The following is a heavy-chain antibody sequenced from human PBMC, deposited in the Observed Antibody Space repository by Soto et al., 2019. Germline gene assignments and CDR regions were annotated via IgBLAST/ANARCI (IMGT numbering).Heavy chain of an antibody. CDR3: AKGQHCSSTSCYFYHYGMDV. CDR2: ISYDGINK. Sequence: QVQLVESGGGVVQPGRSLRLSCIASGFTFSTYGMHWVRQAPGKGLEWVAVISYDGINKYYADSVKGRLTISRDNSKNTXHXPMNSLRGEDTAVYYCAKGQHCSSTSCYFYHYGMDVWGQGTTVAVSS. CDR1: GFTFSTYG. V-gene: IGHV3-30*18. D-gene: IGHD2-2*01. J-gene: IGHJ6*02.